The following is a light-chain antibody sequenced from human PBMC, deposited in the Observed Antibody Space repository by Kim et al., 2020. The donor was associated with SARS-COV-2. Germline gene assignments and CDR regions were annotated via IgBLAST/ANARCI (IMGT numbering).Light chain of an antibody. CDR1: SLRSYY. CDR3: NSRDSSGNHLVV. J-gene: IGLJ2*01. Sequence: SSELTQDPAVSVALGQTVRITCQGDSLRSYYASWYQQKPGQAPVLVIYGKNNRPSGIPDRFSGSSSGNTASLTITGAQAEDEADYCCNSRDSSGNHLVVFGGGTQLTVL. V-gene: IGLV3-19*01. CDR2: GKN.